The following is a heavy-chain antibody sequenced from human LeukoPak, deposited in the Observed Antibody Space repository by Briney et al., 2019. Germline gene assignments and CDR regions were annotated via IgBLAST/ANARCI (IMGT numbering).Heavy chain of an antibody. V-gene: IGHV4-34*01. CDR2: INHSGST. D-gene: IGHD3-10*01. CDR3: ASSYYYGSGSYYPPFDH. Sequence: SETLSLTCAVYGGSFSGYYWSWIRQPPGKGLEWIGEINHSGSTNYNPSLKSRVTISVDTSKNQFSLKLSSVTAADTAVYYCASSYYYGSGSYYPPFDHWGQGTLVTVSS. CDR1: GGSFSGYY. J-gene: IGHJ4*02.